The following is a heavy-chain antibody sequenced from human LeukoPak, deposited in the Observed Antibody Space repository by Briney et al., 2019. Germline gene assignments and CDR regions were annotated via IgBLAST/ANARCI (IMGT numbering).Heavy chain of an antibody. J-gene: IGHJ4*02. V-gene: IGHV1-18*01. D-gene: IGHD3-22*01. CDR2: ISAYNGNT. Sequence: ASVKVSCTASGYTFTSNGISWVRQAPGQGLEWLGWISAYNGNTNYAQKLQGRVTMTTDTSTSTAYMELRSLRADDTAVYYCARDASGEYYYDSSGYYRLPHYFDYWGQGTLVTVSS. CDR3: ARDASGEYYYDSSGYYRLPHYFDY. CDR1: GYTFTSNG.